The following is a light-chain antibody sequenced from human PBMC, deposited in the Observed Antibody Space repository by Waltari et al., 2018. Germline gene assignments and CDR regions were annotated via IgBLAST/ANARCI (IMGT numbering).Light chain of an antibody. CDR1: QSVSNRY. V-gene: IGKV3-20*01. Sequence: EIVFTQSPGTLSLSPGERATLSCRAIQSVSNRYLAWYQQKPGQAPRLLIYGASTRATDIPDRFSGSGSGTDFTLTISRLETEDFAVYFCHQYANSPFTFGQGAKLEIK. J-gene: IGKJ2*01. CDR2: GAS. CDR3: HQYANSPFT.